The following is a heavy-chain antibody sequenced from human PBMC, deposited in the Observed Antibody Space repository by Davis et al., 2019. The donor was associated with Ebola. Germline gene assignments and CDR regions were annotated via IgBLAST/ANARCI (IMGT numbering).Heavy chain of an antibody. CDR3: ARGDTSSFAGNGYYLDY. V-gene: IGHV4-39*01. J-gene: IGHJ4*02. Sequence: MPSETLSLTCTVSGASISSRSYYWGWIRQPPGKGLEWVGSFSYGANTHYYNPSLSSRVTISVDTSRNQFSLKLTSMSDADTAVYYCARGDTSSFAGNGYYLDYWGQGIPVTVSS. CDR1: GASISSRSYY. CDR2: FSYGANTH. D-gene: IGHD6-13*01.